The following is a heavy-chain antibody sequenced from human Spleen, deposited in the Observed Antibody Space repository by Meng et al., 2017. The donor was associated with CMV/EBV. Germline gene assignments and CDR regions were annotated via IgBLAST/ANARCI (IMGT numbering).Heavy chain of an antibody. CDR2: IYPGDSDT. Sequence: ISCKASGYGCTGYGIGWARQMPGKGLEWMGIIYPGDSDTRYRPPFQGQVTISADKSINTAYLQWSSLKASDTAMYYCARRWDWYFDLWGRGTLVTVSS. CDR3: ARRWDWYFDL. D-gene: IGHD1-26*01. J-gene: IGHJ2*01. V-gene: IGHV5-51*01. CDR1: GYGCTGYG.